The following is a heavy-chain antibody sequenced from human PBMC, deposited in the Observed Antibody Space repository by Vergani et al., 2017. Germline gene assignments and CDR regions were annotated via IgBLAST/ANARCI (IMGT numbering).Heavy chain of an antibody. V-gene: IGHV4-59*08. D-gene: IGHD3-16*02. J-gene: IGHJ4*02. CDR1: GGSISSYY. CDR3: ARLGDVWGSYRYTGYFDY. CDR2: IYYSGST. Sequence: QVQLQESGPGLVKPSETLSLTCTVSGGSISSYYWSWIRQPPGKGLEWIGYIYYSGSTNYNPSLKSRVTISVDTSKNQFSRKLSSVTAADTAVYYCARLGDVWGSYRYTGYFDYWGQGTLVTVSS.